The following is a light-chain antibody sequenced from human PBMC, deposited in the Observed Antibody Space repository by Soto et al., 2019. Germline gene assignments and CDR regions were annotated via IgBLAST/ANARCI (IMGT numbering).Light chain of an antibody. CDR1: QSVSSW. Sequence: DVQMTQSPSTLSASVGDTITIICRASQSVSSWVAWYQQKPGKAPKLLIYKASSLESGIPSRFSGSGSGTAFTLTITTLQPAELATDYCEQYDSYSLTFGPGTTVDI. CDR2: KAS. CDR3: EQYDSYSLT. J-gene: IGKJ3*01. V-gene: IGKV1-5*03.